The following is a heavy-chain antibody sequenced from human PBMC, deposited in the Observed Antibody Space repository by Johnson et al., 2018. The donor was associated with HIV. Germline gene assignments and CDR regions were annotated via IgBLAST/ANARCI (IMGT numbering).Heavy chain of an antibody. V-gene: IGHV3-30*14. D-gene: IGHD3-9*01. J-gene: IGHJ3*02. CDR3: ARGAGYFDWLSADEGFAFDI. CDR2: ISSDGNNK. Sequence: QVQLVESGGGVVQPGRSLRLSCAASGFTFSSYAMHWVRQAPGKGLEWVAVISSDGNNKHYADSVKGRFSISRDSSKNTLYLQMGSMRTEDMAVYYCARGAGYFDWLSADEGFAFDIWGQGTMVTVSS. CDR1: GFTFSSYA.